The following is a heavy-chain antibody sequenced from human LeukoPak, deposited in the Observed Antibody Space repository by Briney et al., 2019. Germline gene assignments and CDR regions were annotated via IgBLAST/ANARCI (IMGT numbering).Heavy chain of an antibody. J-gene: IGHJ4*02. Sequence: SVKVSCKASGGTFSSYAIGWVRQAPGQGLEWMGGIIPIFGTANYAQKFQGRVTITADESTSTAYMELSSLRSEDTAVYYCARERYSSGWYPDYWGQGTLVTVSS. CDR1: GGTFSSYA. D-gene: IGHD6-19*01. CDR2: IIPIFGTA. V-gene: IGHV1-69*13. CDR3: ARERYSSGWYPDY.